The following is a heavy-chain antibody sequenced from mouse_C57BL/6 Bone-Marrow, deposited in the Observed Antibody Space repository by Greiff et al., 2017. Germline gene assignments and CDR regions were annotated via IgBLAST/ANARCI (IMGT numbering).Heavy chain of an antibody. J-gene: IGHJ2*01. V-gene: IGHV1-69*01. D-gene: IGHD4-1*01. CDR2: IDPSDSYT. CDR1: GYTFTSYW. Sequence: QVQLQQPGAELVMPGASVKLSCKASGYTFTSYWMHWVKQRPGQGLEWIGEIDPSDSYTNYNQKFKGKSTVTVDTSSSTAYMQLSSLTSEDSAVFCDASEGLNWDYFDYGYQG. CDR3: ASEGLNWDYFDY.